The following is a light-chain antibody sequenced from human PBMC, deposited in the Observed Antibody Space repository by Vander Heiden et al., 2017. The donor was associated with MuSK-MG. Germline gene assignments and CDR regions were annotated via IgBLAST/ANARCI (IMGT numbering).Light chain of an antibody. CDR3: CSYAGSSTVI. Sequence: QSALTQPASVSGSPGQSITISCTGSSSDVGTYDLVSWYQQHPGKAPKLMMFEVYKRPPGVSISCSGSKSGNTASLTISGLQAEDEADYYCCSYAGSSTVIFGGGTKLTVL. CDR1: SSDVGTYDL. V-gene: IGLV2-23*02. J-gene: IGLJ2*01. CDR2: EVY.